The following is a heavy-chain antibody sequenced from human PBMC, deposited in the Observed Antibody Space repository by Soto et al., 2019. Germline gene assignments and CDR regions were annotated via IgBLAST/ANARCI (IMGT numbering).Heavy chain of an antibody. CDR1: GGSFSGYY. J-gene: IGHJ4*02. Sequence: SETLSLTCAVYGGSFSGYYWSWIRQPPGKGLEWIGEINHSGSTNYNPSLKSRVTISVDTSKNQFSLKLSSVTAADTAVYYCARESPLAAAHYFDYWGQGTLVTVSS. CDR2: INHSGST. D-gene: IGHD6-13*01. CDR3: ARESPLAAAHYFDY. V-gene: IGHV4-34*01.